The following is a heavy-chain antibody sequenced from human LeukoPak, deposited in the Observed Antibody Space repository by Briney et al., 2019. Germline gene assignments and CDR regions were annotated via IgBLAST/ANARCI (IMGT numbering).Heavy chain of an antibody. V-gene: IGHV3-11*01. CDR3: AKGHWQVEV. Sequence: GGSLRLSCAASGFTFSTYYMSWFRQALEMGLEWVSYINPDGSAMFYADSVKGRFTISRDKARKSLYLQINTLRAEDAAVYYCAKGHWQVEVWGQGALVTVSS. J-gene: IGHJ4*02. D-gene: IGHD1-1*01. CDR1: GFTFSTYY. CDR2: INPDGSAM.